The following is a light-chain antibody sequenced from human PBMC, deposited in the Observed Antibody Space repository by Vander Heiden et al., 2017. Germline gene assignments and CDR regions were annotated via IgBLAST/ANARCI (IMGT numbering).Light chain of an antibody. CDR1: QSIRNS. CDR3: QQFNSYPVT. J-gene: IGKJ1*01. CDR2: KAS. Sequence: IQLTQSPSTLSAAVGERVTVTCRASQSIRNSLAWYQQKPGKAPRLLIYKASSLESGVPLRFSGSGSGTEFTLTISRLQPDDFATYYCQQFNSYPVTFGQGTKVEIK. V-gene: IGKV1-5*03.